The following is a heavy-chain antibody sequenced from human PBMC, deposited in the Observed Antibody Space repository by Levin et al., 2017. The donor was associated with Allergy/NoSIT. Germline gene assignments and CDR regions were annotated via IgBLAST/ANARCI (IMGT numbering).Heavy chain of an antibody. CDR1: GFTFSHYD. V-gene: IGHV3-30*18. D-gene: IGHD3-10*01. Sequence: GGSLRLSCAASGFTFSHYDMNWVRQAPGKGLEWVAVISYDGSHKYSADSVKGRFTNSRDNSKNTLYLQMNSLRAEDTAVYYCAKSYGSGSLGMDYWGQGSLVTVSS. J-gene: IGHJ4*02. CDR2: ISYDGSHK. CDR3: AKSYGSGSLGMDY.